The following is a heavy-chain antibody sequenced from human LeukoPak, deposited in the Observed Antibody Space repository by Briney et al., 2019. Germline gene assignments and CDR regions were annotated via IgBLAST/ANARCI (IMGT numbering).Heavy chain of an antibody. V-gene: IGHV3-23*01. D-gene: IGHD1-26*01. J-gene: IGHJ4*02. CDR3: ATAIVGAEESDY. CDR2: ISGSGGST. CDR1: GFTFSSYA. Sequence: PGGSLRLSCAASGFTFSSYAMSWVRQAPGKGLEWVSAISGSGGSTYYADSVKGRFTISRDNSKNTLYLQMNSLRAEDTAVYYCATAIVGAEESDYWGQGTLVTVSS.